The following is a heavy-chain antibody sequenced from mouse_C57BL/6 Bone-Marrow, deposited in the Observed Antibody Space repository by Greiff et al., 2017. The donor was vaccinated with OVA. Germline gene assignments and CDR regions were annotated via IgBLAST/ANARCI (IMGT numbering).Heavy chain of an antibody. J-gene: IGHJ1*03. V-gene: IGHV3-6*01. CDR2: ISYDGSN. Sequence: VQLKESGPGLVKPSQSLSLTCSVTGYSITSGYYWNWIRQFPGNKLEWMGYISYDGSNNYNPSLKNRISITRDTSKNQFFLKLNSVTTEDTATYYCAREGLYDYGGYWYFDVWGTGTTVTVSS. D-gene: IGHD2-4*01. CDR1: GYSITSGYY. CDR3: AREGLYDYGGYWYFDV.